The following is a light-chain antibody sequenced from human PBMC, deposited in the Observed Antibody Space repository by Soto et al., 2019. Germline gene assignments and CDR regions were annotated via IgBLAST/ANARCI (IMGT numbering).Light chain of an antibody. Sequence: DIVMTQSPDALAVSLGERATINCKSSQSVLYSSNNKNYLAWYQQKPGQPPKLLIYWASTRESGVPDRFSGSGSGTDFTLTISSLQAEAVAVYYCQQYYSTLTWTFGQGTKVEI. CDR3: QQYYSTLTWT. J-gene: IGKJ1*01. CDR1: QSVLYSSNNKNY. V-gene: IGKV4-1*01. CDR2: WAS.